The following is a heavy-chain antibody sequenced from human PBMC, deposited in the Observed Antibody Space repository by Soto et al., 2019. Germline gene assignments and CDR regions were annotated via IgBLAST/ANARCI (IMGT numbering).Heavy chain of an antibody. CDR1: GGSISGGNY. D-gene: IGHD3-3*01. CDR2: IYNSGTT. J-gene: IGHJ6*02. CDR3: ARDQRVTFFGASGYYYYAMDV. V-gene: IGHV4-31*03. Sequence: KTSETLSLTCTVSGGSISGGNYWSWIRQHPGKGLEWIGYIYNSGTTYYSPSLKSRVTISLDTSKNQFSLKLNSVTAADTAVYYCARDQRVTFFGASGYYYYAMDVWGQGTTVTVSS.